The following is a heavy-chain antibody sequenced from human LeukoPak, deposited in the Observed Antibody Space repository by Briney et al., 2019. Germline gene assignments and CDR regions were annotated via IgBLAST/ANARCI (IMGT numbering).Heavy chain of an antibody. Sequence: GSLRLSCAASGFTFSSYEMNWVRQAPGKGLEGVSYISSSGSTIYYADSVKGRFTISRDNAKNSLYLPMNSLRAEDTAVYYCAELGITMIGGVWGKGTTVTISS. J-gene: IGHJ6*04. V-gene: IGHV3-48*03. CDR2: ISSSGSTI. D-gene: IGHD3-10*02. CDR3: AELGITMIGGV. CDR1: GFTFSSYE.